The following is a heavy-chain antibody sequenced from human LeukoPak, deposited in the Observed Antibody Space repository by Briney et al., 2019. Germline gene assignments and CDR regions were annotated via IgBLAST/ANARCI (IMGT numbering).Heavy chain of an antibody. J-gene: IGHJ3*02. CDR3: ARRFPVTKLAARVYAFDI. Sequence: PSETLSLTCTVSGGSISSGGYYWSWIRQHPGKGLEWIGYIYYSGSTYYNPSLKSRVTISVDTSKNQFSLKLSSVTSAVTAVYYCARRFPVTKLAARVYAFDIWGQGTMVTVSS. V-gene: IGHV4-31*03. CDR2: IYYSGST. D-gene: IGHD6-6*01. CDR1: GGSISSGGYY.